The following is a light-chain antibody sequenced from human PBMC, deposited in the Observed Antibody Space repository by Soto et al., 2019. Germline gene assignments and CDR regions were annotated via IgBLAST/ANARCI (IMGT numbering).Light chain of an antibody. Sequence: AIQLTQSPSSLSASVGDRVTITCRASQDIRRALGWYQQKPGKVPKLLIYAASTLKSGVPSRFRGSGSGAEFTLTISSLQPEDFATYYCLLDFAYFWAFGQGTKV. V-gene: IGKV1-6*01. J-gene: IGKJ1*01. CDR1: QDIRRA. CDR2: AAS. CDR3: LLDFAYFWA.